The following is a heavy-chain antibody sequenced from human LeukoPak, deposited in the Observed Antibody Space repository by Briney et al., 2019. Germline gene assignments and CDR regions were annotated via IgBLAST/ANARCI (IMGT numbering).Heavy chain of an antibody. Sequence: PSETLSLTCTVSGGSISSGSYYWSWIRQPAGKGLEWIGRIYTSGSTNYNPSLKSRVTISVDTSKNQFSLKLSSVTAADTAVYYCARERWVGAFDIWGQGTMVTVSS. CDR2: IYTSGST. CDR1: GGSISSGSYY. CDR3: ARERWVGAFDI. D-gene: IGHD5-24*01. V-gene: IGHV4-61*02. J-gene: IGHJ3*02.